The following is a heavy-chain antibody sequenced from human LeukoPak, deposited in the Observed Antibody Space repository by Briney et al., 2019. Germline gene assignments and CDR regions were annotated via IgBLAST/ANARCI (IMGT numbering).Heavy chain of an antibody. CDR2: IHPSGST. V-gene: IGHV4-34*01. J-gene: IGHJ4*02. CDR1: GGSFSHYY. D-gene: IGHD6-25*01. CDR3: SRGSDESKTGDY. Sequence: PSETLSLTCAIYGGSFSHYYWSWIRQPPGKGLEWVGEIHPSGSTSFNPSLESRVSISKDTSKNQFSLKLTSVTAAGTAVYYCSRGSDESKTGDYWGQGTLVTVSS.